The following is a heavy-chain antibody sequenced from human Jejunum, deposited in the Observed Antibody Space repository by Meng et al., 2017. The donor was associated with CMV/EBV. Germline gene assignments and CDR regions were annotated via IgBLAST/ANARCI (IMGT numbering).Heavy chain of an antibody. CDR2: IYYSGST. CDR3: ASITRNPRRVEY. Sequence: QVQLQESGPGLVKPSETLSLTCTVSGGSISSYYWSWIRQPPGKGLEWIGYIYYSGSTNYNPSLKSRVTISVDTSKNQFSLKLSSVTAADTAVYYCASITRNPRRVEYWGQGTLVTVSS. J-gene: IGHJ4*02. V-gene: IGHV4-59*01. CDR1: GGSISSYY. D-gene: IGHD1-14*01.